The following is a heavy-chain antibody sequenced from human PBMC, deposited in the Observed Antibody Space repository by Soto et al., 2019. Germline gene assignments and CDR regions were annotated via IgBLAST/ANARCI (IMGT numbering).Heavy chain of an antibody. CDR2: INHSGST. V-gene: IGHV4-34*01. J-gene: IGHJ4*02. CDR3: ARALYYYGSGSYNPYYFDY. Sequence: SETLSLTCAVYGGSFSGYYWSWIRQPPGKGLEWIGEINHSGSTNYNPSLKSRVTISVDTSKNQFSLKLSSVTAADTAVYYCARALYYYGSGSYNPYYFDYWGQGTLVTVSS. CDR1: GGSFSGYY. D-gene: IGHD3-10*01.